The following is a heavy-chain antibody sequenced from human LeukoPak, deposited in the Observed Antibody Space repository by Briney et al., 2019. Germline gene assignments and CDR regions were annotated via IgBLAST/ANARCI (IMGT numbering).Heavy chain of an antibody. Sequence: PSETLSLTCAGYGGSFSGYYWSWIRQPPGKGLEWIGEINHSGSTNYNPSLKSRVTISVDPSKKQFSLKLSSVTAADTAVYYCARFLEWLLVDYWGQGTLVTVSS. J-gene: IGHJ4*02. V-gene: IGHV4-34*01. D-gene: IGHD3-3*01. CDR1: GGSFSGYY. CDR2: INHSGST. CDR3: ARFLEWLLVDY.